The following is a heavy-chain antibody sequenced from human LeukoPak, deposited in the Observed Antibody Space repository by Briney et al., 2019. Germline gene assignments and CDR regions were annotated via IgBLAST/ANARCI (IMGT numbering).Heavy chain of an antibody. D-gene: IGHD2-2*01. J-gene: IGHJ4*02. CDR3: ARDRGYCSSTSCSPFDY. CDR2: IYYSGST. V-gene: IGHV4-39*07. Sequence: PSETLSLTCTVSGGSISSSSYYWGWIRQPPGKGLEWIGSIYYSGSTYYNPSLKSRVTISVDTSKNQFSLKLSSVTAADTAVYYCARDRGYCSSTSCSPFDYWGQGTLVTVSS. CDR1: GGSISSSSYY.